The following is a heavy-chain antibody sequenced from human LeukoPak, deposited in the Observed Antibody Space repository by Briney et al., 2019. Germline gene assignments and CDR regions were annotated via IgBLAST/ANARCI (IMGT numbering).Heavy chain of an antibody. J-gene: IGHJ4*02. CDR3: ARALSSSRQAFDY. CDR2: ISSSSSNI. CDR1: GFTFSSYS. Sequence: GGSLRLSCAASGFTFSSYSMNWVRQAPGQGLEWVSSISSSSSNIYYADSVKGRFTISRGNAKDSLYLQMNSLRAEDTSVYYCARALSSSRQAFDYWGQGTLVTVSS. V-gene: IGHV3-21*01. D-gene: IGHD6-6*01.